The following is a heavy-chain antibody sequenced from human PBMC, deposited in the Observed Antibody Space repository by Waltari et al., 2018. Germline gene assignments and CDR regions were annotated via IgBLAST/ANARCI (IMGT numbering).Heavy chain of an antibody. Sequence: QVPQQEAGPGLAKPSETSSLSSSGHGGLISTGNWNWIRQPAGQGLDGIGRIYASVTTRDCPSLDGRYALSVDPAEDQFALKLMYVTATSTTVCHWALEYLDDSHLKYFQSWC. V-gene: IGHV4-4*07. CDR2: IYASVTT. CDR3: ALEYLDDSHLKYFQS. D-gene: IGHD2-15*01. CDR1: GGLISTGN. J-gene: IGHJ1*01.